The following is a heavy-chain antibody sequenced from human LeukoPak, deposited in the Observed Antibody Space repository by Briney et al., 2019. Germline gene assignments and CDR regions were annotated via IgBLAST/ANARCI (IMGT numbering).Heavy chain of an antibody. V-gene: IGHV1-18*01. Sequence: ASVKVSCKASGYTFTSYGISWVRQAPGQGLERMGWISAYNGNTNYAQKLQGRVTMTTDTSTSTAYMELRSLRSDDTAVYYCAGDPRLGYYDSSGLSFDYWGQGTLVTVSS. J-gene: IGHJ4*02. CDR2: ISAYNGNT. CDR3: AGDPRLGYYDSSGLSFDY. CDR1: GYTFTSYG. D-gene: IGHD3-22*01.